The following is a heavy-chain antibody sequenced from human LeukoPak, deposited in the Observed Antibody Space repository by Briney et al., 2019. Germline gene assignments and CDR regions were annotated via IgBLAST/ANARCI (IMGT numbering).Heavy chain of an antibody. D-gene: IGHD7-27*01. CDR1: GFTFSSYT. CDR3: ARVWAWGSGNYFDN. Sequence: GGSLRLSCAASGFTFSSYTMNWVRQAPGKGLEWVSSISSSSSYIDHADSVKGRFTISRDNAKNSLYLQMNSLRAEDTALYYCARVWAWGSGNYFDNWGQGTLVTVSS. V-gene: IGHV3-21*04. CDR2: ISSSSSYI. J-gene: IGHJ4*02.